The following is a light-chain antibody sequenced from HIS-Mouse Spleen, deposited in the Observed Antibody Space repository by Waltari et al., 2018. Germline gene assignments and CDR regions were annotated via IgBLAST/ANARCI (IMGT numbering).Light chain of an antibody. J-gene: IGLJ3*02. Sequence: SYELTQPPSVSLSPGQTASITCSGDALPKHYAYWYQQKPGQAPVLVIYKDSERPSGIPERFSGSSSGTTVTLTISGVQAEDEADYYCQSADSSGTDWVFGGGTKLTVL. CDR3: QSADSSGTDWV. CDR2: KDS. V-gene: IGLV3-25*03. CDR1: ALPKHY.